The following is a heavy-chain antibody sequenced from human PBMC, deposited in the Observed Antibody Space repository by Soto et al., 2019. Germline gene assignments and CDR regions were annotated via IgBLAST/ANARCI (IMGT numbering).Heavy chain of an antibody. CDR1: GGTFSSYA. V-gene: IGHV1-69*13. Sequence: SVKVSCKASGGTFSSYAISWVRQAPGQGLEWMGGIIPIFGTANYAQKFQGRVTITADESTSTAYMELSSLRSEDTAVYYCARPLAGDYNDSGVFFSFYFDRGGEEPLVT. CDR2: IIPIFGTA. CDR3: ARPLAGDYNDSGVFFSFYFDR. J-gene: IGHJ4*02. D-gene: IGHD3-22*01.